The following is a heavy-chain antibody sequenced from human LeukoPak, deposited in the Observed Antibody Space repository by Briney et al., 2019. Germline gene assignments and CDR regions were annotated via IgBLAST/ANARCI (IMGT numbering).Heavy chain of an antibody. CDR1: GFVFSNYG. Sequence: KAGGSLRLSCAASGFVFSNYGMNWVRQAPGKGLEWVSSISSSGSYIYDADSVKGRFTITRDTAKQSLFLQMNSLRVEDTAVYHCVRQPDSARYGFDYWGRGTQVTVSS. CDR3: VRQPDSARYGFDY. CDR2: ISSSGSYI. V-gene: IGHV3-21*04. J-gene: IGHJ4*02. D-gene: IGHD1-14*01.